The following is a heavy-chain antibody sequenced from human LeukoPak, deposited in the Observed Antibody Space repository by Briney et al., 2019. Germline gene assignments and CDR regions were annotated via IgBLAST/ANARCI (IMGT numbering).Heavy chain of an antibody. CDR3: ARVRRYTSRPDAFDI. V-gene: IGHV4-59*01. CDR2: IYYSGST. Sequence: SETLSLTCTVSGGSISSYYWNWIRQPPGKGLEWIGSIYYSGSTNYNPSLKSRVTISVDTSKNQFSLKLSSVTAADTAVYYCARVRRYTSRPDAFDIWGQGTMVTVSS. CDR1: GGSISSYY. J-gene: IGHJ3*02. D-gene: IGHD6-13*01.